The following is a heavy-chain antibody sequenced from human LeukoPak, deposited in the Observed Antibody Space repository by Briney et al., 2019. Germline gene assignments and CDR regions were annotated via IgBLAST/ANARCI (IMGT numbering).Heavy chain of an antibody. CDR2: ITYDGYYK. V-gene: IGHV3-30*03. CDR1: GXTFTSYG. J-gene: IGHJ4*02. CDR3: ARDLSPVVRASPMGY. D-gene: IGHD3-10*01. Sequence: GGSLRLSCAASGXTFTSYGMHWVRQSPGKGREWVALITYDGYYKYYSDSVKGRFTISSDTSKNTLYLQMNSLRAEDTAVYYCARDLSPVVRASPMGYWGQGTLVTVSS.